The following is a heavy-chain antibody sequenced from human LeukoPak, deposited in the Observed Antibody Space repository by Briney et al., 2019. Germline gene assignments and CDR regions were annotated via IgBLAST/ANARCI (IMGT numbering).Heavy chain of an antibody. J-gene: IGHJ2*01. CDR3: ARHRSMGPPLAAWYFDL. D-gene: IGHD1-26*01. CDR1: GGSISSGGYY. Sequence: SETLSLTCTVSGGSISSGGYYWSWIRQHPGKGLEWIGYIYYSGSTYYNPSLKSRVTISIDTSKNQFSLKLTSVTAADTAVYYCARHRSMGPPLAAWYFDLWGRGTLVTVSS. CDR2: IYYSGST. V-gene: IGHV4-31*03.